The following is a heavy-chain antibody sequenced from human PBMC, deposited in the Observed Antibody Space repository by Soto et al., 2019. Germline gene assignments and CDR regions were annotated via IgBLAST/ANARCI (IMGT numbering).Heavy chain of an antibody. D-gene: IGHD3-22*01. V-gene: IGHV3-48*02. CDR2: ISSSSSTI. Sequence: EVQLVESGGGLVQLGGSLRLSCAASGFTFSSYSMNWVRQAPGKGLEWVSYISSSSSTIYYADSVKGRFTISRDNAKNSLYLQMNSLRDEDTAVYYCARANLYYYDSSGQPFQHWGQGTLVTVSS. CDR3: ARANLYYYDSSGQPFQH. J-gene: IGHJ1*01. CDR1: GFTFSSYS.